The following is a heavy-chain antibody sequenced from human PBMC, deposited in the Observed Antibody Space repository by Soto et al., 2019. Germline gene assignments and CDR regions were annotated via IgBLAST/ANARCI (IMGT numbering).Heavy chain of an antibody. Sequence: SDTLSLTFTVSGGSVSTVSYDWSWIRQPPGKGLEWIGKIFFTGSAHYNPSLRNRVTMSVDTSKDQFSLTLTSVTAADTAVYYCARDGHGMDXWGQGTTVTVS. V-gene: IGHV4-61*01. CDR3: ARDGHGMDX. J-gene: IGHJ6*02. CDR2: IFFTGSA. CDR1: GGSVSTVSYD.